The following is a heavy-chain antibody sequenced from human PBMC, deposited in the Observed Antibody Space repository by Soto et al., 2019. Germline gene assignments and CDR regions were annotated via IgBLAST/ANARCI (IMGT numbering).Heavy chain of an antibody. V-gene: IGHV5-10-1*01. CDR3: ARNKEWPRSYYYYGMDV. CDR1: GDRFTSYW. J-gene: IGHJ6*02. D-gene: IGHD3-3*01. CDR2: IDPSDSYT. Sequence: PGESLKISCKGSGDRFTSYWISWVRQMPGKGLEWMGRIDPSDSYTNYSPSFQGHVTISADKSISTAYLQWSSLKASDTAMYYCARNKEWPRSYYYYGMDVWGQGTTVTVSS.